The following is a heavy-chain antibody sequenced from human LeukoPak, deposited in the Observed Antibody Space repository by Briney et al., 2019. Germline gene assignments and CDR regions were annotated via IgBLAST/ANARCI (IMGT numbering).Heavy chain of an antibody. CDR2: IYYNGAT. V-gene: IGHV4-59*01. J-gene: IGHJ4*02. D-gene: IGHD6-19*01. CDR3: ARCHSSGWSFDY. CDR1: GASISSYY. Sequence: PSETLSLTCTVSGASISSYYWSWIRQPPGKGLEWIGYIYYNGATNHNPSLKGRVTMSVDTSKSQFSLNLSSVTAADTAVYYCARCHSSGWSFDYWGQGTLVTVSS.